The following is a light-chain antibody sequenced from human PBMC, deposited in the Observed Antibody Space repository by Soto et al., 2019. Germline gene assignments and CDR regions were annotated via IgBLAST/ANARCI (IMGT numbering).Light chain of an antibody. CDR1: SASIGGNS. Sequence: QSVLSHPPSVSAGTGQKVRSCCCRSSASIGGNSVSWYKKLPGTATTLLIYDDNQRPSAIPDRFSGSKSGTSATLGITGFQTGDEADYYCGSWASSMSAYVFGTATKVTVL. V-gene: IGLV1-51*01. CDR3: GSWASSMSAYV. J-gene: IGLJ1*01. CDR2: DDN.